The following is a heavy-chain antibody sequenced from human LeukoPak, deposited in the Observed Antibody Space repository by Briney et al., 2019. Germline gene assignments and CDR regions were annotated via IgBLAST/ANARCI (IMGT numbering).Heavy chain of an antibody. CDR2: ISGSGGST. V-gene: IGHV3-23*01. CDR3: AKVVLRYFDPFDY. J-gene: IGHJ4*02. CDR1: GFTFSSYA. D-gene: IGHD3-9*01. Sequence: GGSLRLSCAASGFTFSSYAMSWVRQAPGKGLEWVSAISGSGGSTYYADSVKGRFSISRDNSKNTLYLQMNSLRAEDTAVYYCAKVVLRYFDPFDYWGQGTLVTVSS.